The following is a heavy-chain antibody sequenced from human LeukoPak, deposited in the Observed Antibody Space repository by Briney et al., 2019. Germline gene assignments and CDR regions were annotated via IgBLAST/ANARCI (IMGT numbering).Heavy chain of an antibody. CDR2: MNPNSGNT. Sequence: ASVRVSCKASGYTFTSYDINWVRQATGQGLEWMGWMNPNSGNTGYAQKFQGRVTMTRNTSISTAYMELSSLRSEDTAVYYCARGTAMDSLFVYWGQGTLVTVSS. V-gene: IGHV1-8*01. CDR3: ARGTAMDSLFVY. J-gene: IGHJ4*02. CDR1: GYTFTSYD. D-gene: IGHD5-18*01.